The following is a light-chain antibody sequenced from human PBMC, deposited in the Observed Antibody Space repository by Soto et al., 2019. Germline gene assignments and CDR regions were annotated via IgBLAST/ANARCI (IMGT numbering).Light chain of an antibody. J-gene: IGLJ1*01. CDR1: SSVVGSYTL. CDR3: CSYSRSTTFV. V-gene: IGLV2-23*02. CDR2: EIS. Sequence: QSVLAQPASVSGSPGQSITISCTGTSSVVGSYTLVSWYQQHPGKAPKLMIYEISKRPSGVSDRFSGSRSGNTASLTVSGLQAEDEADYYCCSYSRSTTFVFGTGTKVTVL.